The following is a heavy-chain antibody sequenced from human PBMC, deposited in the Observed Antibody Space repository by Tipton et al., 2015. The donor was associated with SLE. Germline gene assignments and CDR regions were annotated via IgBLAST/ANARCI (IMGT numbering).Heavy chain of an antibody. CDR2: ISGSGTST. CDR3: VKDTGRITAAITGVA. CDR1: RFTFNYYA. Sequence: GSLRLSCTASRFTFNYYAMTWVRQAPGKGLESVSAISGSGTSTYYADSVKGRFTISRDNSKNTLYLQMNSLRAEDTAIYYCVKDTGRITAAITGVAWGQGTLVTVSS. D-gene: IGHD2-2*01. J-gene: IGHJ4*02. V-gene: IGHV3-23*01.